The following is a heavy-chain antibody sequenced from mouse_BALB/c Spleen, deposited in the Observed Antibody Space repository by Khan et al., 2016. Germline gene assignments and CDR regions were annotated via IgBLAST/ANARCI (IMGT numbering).Heavy chain of an antibody. CDR2: INHGSGGT. Sequence: QVQLQQSGAELVRPGTSVKVSCKASGYAFTNYLIEWVKQRPGQGLEWIGVINHGSGGTNYNEKFKGKATLTADKSSSTAYRQLSSLKSADSSVYFWARGYDWCFGVWGAGTTVTVST. D-gene: IGHD2-14*01. V-gene: IGHV1-54*01. CDR3: ARGYDWCFGV. J-gene: IGHJ1*01. CDR1: GYAFTNYL.